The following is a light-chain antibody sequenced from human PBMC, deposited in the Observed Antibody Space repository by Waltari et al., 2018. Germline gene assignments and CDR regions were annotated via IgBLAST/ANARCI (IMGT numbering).Light chain of an antibody. Sequence: QAVVTQEPALTVSPGGTVTPPCGSSTGAVTRGHCPYWFQRKPGRAPRTLIYDTDNKHSWTPARFSGSLLGGKAALTLSGAQPEDEADYYCLVSYPDVRVFGGGTKLTVL. J-gene: IGLJ3*02. CDR3: LVSYPDVRV. CDR1: TGAVTRGHC. CDR2: DTD. V-gene: IGLV7-46*01.